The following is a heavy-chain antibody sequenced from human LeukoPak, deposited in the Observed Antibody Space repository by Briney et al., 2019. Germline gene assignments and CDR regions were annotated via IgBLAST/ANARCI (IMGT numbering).Heavy chain of an antibody. CDR2: INHSGST. J-gene: IGHJ4*02. CDR3: ARAARNYFGNVGSYY. Sequence: SETLSLTCAVYGGSFSGYYWSWIRQPPGKGLEWIGEINHSGSTNYNPSLTSRATISVHTSKNQFSQRLSCVPAADTAVYYCARAARNYFGNVGSYYWGQGTLVTVSS. V-gene: IGHV4-34*01. CDR1: GGSFSGYY. D-gene: IGHD1-7*01.